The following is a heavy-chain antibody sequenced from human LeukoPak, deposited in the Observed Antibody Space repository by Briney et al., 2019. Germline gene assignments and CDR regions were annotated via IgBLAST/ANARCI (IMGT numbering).Heavy chain of an antibody. CDR2: IIPILGIA. CDR1: GGTFSSHT. CDR3: ARDQYCTNGVCQWYFDL. Sequence: GASVKVSCKASGGTFSSHTISCVRQAPGQGRECMGKIIPILGIANYAQKFQGRVTITADKSTSTAYMELSSLRSEDTAVYYCARDQYCTNGVCQWYFDLWGRGTLVTVSS. D-gene: IGHD2-8*01. J-gene: IGHJ2*01. V-gene: IGHV1-69*04.